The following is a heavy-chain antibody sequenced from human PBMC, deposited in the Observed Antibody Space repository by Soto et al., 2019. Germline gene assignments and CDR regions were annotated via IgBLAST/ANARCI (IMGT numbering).Heavy chain of an antibody. CDR2: ISAYNGNT. CDR3: ARGGRYCSGGSCSPYYNYGLDV. Sequence: QVHLVQSGAEVKKPGASVTVSCKASGYTFSNYGVTWVRQAPGQGLEWMGWISAYNGNTDYAQNFRGRVTMTTDTTTTTGYMELRSLRSDDTAVYYCARGGRYCSGGSCSPYYNYGLDVWGQGTTVTVSS. D-gene: IGHD2-15*01. CDR1: GYTFSNYG. J-gene: IGHJ6*02. V-gene: IGHV1-18*01.